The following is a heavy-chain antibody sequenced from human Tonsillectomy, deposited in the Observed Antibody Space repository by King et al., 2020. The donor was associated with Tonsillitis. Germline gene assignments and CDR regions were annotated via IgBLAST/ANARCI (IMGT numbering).Heavy chain of an antibody. CDR2: VDPNSGGT. J-gene: IGHJ4*02. CDR1: GYTFTGYY. Sequence: VQLVESGAEVKKPGASVKVSCKASGYTFTGYYLHWVRQAPGQGLEWMGWVDPNSGGTNYTQKFQGRVTMTRDTSINTAYMELSRLRSDDTAVYYCARAAVFLWFGELFQRSPYYFDYWGQGALVAVSS. D-gene: IGHD3-10*01. V-gene: IGHV1-2*02. CDR3: ARAAVFLWFGELFQRSPYYFDY.